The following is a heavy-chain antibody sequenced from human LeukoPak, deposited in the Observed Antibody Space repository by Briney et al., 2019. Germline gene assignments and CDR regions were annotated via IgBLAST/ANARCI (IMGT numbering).Heavy chain of an antibody. Sequence: ASVKVSCKASGYTFTSYYMHWVRQAPGQGLEWMGIINPSGGSTSYAQKFQGRVTMTRDTSTSTVYMELSSLRSEDTAVYYCAAAGEQLGNYYYYMDVWGKGTTVTVSS. CDR2: INPSGGST. J-gene: IGHJ6*03. CDR3: AAAGEQLGNYYYYMDV. D-gene: IGHD6-6*01. CDR1: GYTFTSYY. V-gene: IGHV1-46*01.